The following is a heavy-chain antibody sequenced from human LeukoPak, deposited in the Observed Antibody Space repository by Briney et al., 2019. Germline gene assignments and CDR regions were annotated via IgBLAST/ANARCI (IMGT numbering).Heavy chain of an antibody. CDR1: GFTFSDYY. V-gene: IGHV3-11*04. J-gene: IGHJ4*02. D-gene: IGHD4-23*01. Sequence: AGGSLRLSCAASGFTFSDYYMSWIRQAPGKGLEWVSYISSSGSTIYYADSVKGRFTISRDNAKNSLYLQMNSLRAEDTAVYYCATVPTMVTGRHFDYWGQGALVTVSS. CDR3: ATVPTMVTGRHFDY. CDR2: ISSSGSTI.